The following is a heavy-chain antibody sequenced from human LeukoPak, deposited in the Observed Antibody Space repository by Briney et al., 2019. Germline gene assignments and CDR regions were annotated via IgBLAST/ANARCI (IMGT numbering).Heavy chain of an antibody. CDR3: ARDRYVKYYFDY. Sequence: PGRSLRLSCAASGFTFSSYGMHWVRQAPGKGLEWVAVIWYDGSNKYYADSVKGRFTISRDNSKNTLYLQMNSLRAEDTAVYYCARDRYVKYYFDYWGQGTLVTVPS. V-gene: IGHV3-33*01. CDR2: IWYDGSNK. CDR1: GFTFSSYG. J-gene: IGHJ4*02. D-gene: IGHD3-16*01.